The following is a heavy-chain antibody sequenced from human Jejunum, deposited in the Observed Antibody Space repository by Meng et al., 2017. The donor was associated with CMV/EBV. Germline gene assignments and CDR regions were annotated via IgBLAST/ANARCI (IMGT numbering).Heavy chain of an antibody. CDR2: INHRGST. V-gene: IGHV4-34*01. CDR1: GGSFSNYY. Sequence: AVYGGSFSNYYWSWIRQPPGKGLEWIGEINHRGSTNYNPSLKSRVTISLDTSMNQFSLKLTPMTAADTSVYYCAREIIFGGSYADCWGQGTLVTVSS. D-gene: IGHD1-26*01. CDR3: AREIIFGGSYADC. J-gene: IGHJ4*02.